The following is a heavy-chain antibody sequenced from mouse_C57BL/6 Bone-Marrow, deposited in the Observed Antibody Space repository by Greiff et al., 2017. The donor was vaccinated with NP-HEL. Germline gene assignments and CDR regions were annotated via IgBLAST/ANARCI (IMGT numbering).Heavy chain of an antibody. V-gene: IGHV5-12*01. J-gene: IGHJ3*01. CDR3: ARVGAFAY. Sequence: EVMLVESGGGLVQPGGSLKLSCAASGFTFSDYYMYWVRQTPEKRLEWVAYISNGGGSTYYPDTVKGRFTISRDNAKNTLYLQMSRLKSEDTAMYYCARVGAFAYWGQGTLVTVSA. CDR2: ISNGGGST. CDR1: GFTFSDYY. D-gene: IGHD3-3*01.